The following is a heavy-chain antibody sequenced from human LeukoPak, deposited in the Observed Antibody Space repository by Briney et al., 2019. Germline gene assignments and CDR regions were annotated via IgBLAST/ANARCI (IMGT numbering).Heavy chain of an antibody. CDR2: IIPIFGTA. Sequence: SVKVSCKASGYTFTSYAMNWVRQAPGQGLEWMGGIIPIFGTANYAQKFQGRVTITADESTSTAYMELSSLRSEDTAVYYCARGKAAYSYGRHFDYWGQGTLVTVSS. D-gene: IGHD5-18*01. CDR3: ARGKAAYSYGRHFDY. V-gene: IGHV1-69*13. J-gene: IGHJ4*02. CDR1: GYTFTSYA.